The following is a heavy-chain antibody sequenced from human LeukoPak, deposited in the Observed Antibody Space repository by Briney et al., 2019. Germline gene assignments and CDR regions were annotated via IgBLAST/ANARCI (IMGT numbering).Heavy chain of an antibody. D-gene: IGHD5-24*01. CDR1: GFTFSSYG. CDR2: IWYDGSNK. J-gene: IGHJ4*02. Sequence: GGSLRLSCAASGFTFSSYGMHWVRQAPGKGLEWVAVIWYDGSNKYYADSVKGRFTISRDNSKNTLYLQMNSLRAEDTAVYYCARDSRLPREGGGFDYWGQGTLVTVSS. CDR3: ARDSRLPREGGGFDY. V-gene: IGHV3-33*01.